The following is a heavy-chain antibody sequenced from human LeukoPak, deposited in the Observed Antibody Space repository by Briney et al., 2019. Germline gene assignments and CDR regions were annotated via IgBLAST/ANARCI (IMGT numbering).Heavy chain of an antibody. J-gene: IGHJ6*03. CDR1: AGSISSYY. Sequence: PSETLSLTCTVSAGSISSYYWSWIRQPPGKGLEWIGYIYYSGSTNYNPSLKSRVTISVDTSKNQFSLKLSSVTAADTAVYYCARVEQPTPGGYSCYYMDVWGKGTTVTVSS. CDR2: IYYSGST. CDR3: ARVEQPTPGGYSCYYMDV. V-gene: IGHV4-59*01. D-gene: IGHD6-13*01.